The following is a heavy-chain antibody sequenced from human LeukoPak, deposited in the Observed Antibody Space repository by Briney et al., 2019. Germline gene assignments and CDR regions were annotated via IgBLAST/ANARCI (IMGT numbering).Heavy chain of an antibody. CDR2: INPSGGST. CDR3: ARDWTKDYYDSSGYSDY. V-gene: IGHV1-46*01. J-gene: IGHJ4*02. CDR1: GYTFTSYG. D-gene: IGHD3-22*01. Sequence: ASVKVSCKASGYTFTSYGISWVRQAPGQGLEWMGIINPSGGSTSYAQKFQGRVTMTRDTSTSTVYMELSSLRSEDTAVYYCARDWTKDYYDSSGYSDYWGQGTLVTVSS.